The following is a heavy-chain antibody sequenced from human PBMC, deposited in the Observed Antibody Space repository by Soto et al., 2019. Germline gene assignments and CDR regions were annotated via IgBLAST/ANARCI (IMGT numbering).Heavy chain of an antibody. CDR1: GFTFSNAW. CDR3: TTDLYYGYVWGSYHRDAFDI. Sequence: EVQLVESGGGLVKPGGSLRLSCAASGFTFSNAWMNWVRQAPGKGLEWVGRIKSKTDGGTTDYAAPVKGRFTISRDDSKNTLYLQMNSLKTEDTAVYYCTTDLYYGYVWGSYHRDAFDIWGQGTMVTVSS. V-gene: IGHV3-15*07. J-gene: IGHJ3*02. D-gene: IGHD3-16*02. CDR2: IKSKTDGGTT.